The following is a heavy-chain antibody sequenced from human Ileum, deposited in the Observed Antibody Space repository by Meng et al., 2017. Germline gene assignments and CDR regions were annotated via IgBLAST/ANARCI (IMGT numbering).Heavy chain of an antibody. V-gene: IGHV2-5*02. CDR2: IYWDDDK. Sequence: QITLKETGPALVKATQTLTLTCNFSGFSLATSGVSVAWIRQPPGEALEWLALIYWDDDKRYIPSLKNRLAITKDNSKNQVVLTMTNMDPMDTGTYYCAHSPQGYFDYWGPGTLVTVSS. CDR3: AHSPQGYFDY. CDR1: GFSLATSGVS. J-gene: IGHJ4*02.